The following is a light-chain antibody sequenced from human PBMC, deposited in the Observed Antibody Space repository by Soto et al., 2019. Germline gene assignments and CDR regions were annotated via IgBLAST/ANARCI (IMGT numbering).Light chain of an antibody. CDR1: QNISRW. J-gene: IGKJ1*01. CDR3: QQYNSYSWT. V-gene: IGKV1-5*01. CDR2: DAS. Sequence: MQMRQSPSTLSASVGDRVTITCLASQNISRWLAWYQQKPGRAPKILIYDASSLEGGVPSRCSGSGSGTEFTLTISSMQPDDFATYYCQQYNSYSWTFGQGTEVDIK.